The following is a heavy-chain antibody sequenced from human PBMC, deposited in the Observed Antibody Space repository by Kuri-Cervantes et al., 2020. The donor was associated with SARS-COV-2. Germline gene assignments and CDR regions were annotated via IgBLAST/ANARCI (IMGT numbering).Heavy chain of an antibody. CDR3: ARRNSPYSSSSYYFDY. CDR2: IYYSGST. Sequence: GSLRLSCTVSGGSISSSISSSSYYWGWIRQPPGKGLEWIGSIYYSGSTYYNPSLKSRVTISVDTSKNQFSLKLSSVAAADTAVYYCARRNSPYSSSSYYFDYWGQGTLVTVSS. CDR1: GGSISSSISSSSYY. D-gene: IGHD6-13*01. V-gene: IGHV4-39*01. J-gene: IGHJ4*02.